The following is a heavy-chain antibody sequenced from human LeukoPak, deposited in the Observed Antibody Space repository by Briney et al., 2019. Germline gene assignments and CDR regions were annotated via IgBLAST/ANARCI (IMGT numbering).Heavy chain of an antibody. J-gene: IGHJ4*02. CDR3: ARALGAIPIVDY. D-gene: IGHD1-26*01. CDR1: GGSISSSSYY. CDR2: IYYSGST. Sequence: SETLSLTCTVSGGSISSSSYYWGWIRQPPGKGLEWIGSIYYSGSTYYNPSLKSRVTISVDTSKNQFSLKLSSVTAADTAVYYCARALGAIPIVDYWGQGTLVTVSS. V-gene: IGHV4-39*07.